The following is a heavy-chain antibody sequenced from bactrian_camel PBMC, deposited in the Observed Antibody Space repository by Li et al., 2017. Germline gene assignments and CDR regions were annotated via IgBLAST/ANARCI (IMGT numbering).Heavy chain of an antibody. D-gene: IGHD6*01. CDR2: INYFGVT. CDR1: GYIFSSCG. J-gene: IGHJ6*01. V-gene: IGHV3S67*01. Sequence: DVQLVESGGGSVEAGGSLKLSCFASGYIFSSCGMGWFRQAPGKERELVSTINYFGVTHYGDAVKGRFTISRDNAKDTLYLQLNSLKTEDTAMYYCALAIRWTDFGYWGQGTQVTVS. CDR3: ALAIRWTDFGY.